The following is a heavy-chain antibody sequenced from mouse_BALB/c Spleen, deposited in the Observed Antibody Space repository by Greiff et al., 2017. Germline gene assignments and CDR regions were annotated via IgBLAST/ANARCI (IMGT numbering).Heavy chain of an antibody. Sequence: QVQLQQSGAELMKPGASVKISCKATGYTFSSYWIEWVKQRPGHGLEWIGEILPGSGSTNYNEKFKGKATFTADTSSTTAYMQLSSLTAEDSAVSYCALCRIRGGYYFDYWGQGTTLTVSA. CDR2: ILPGSGST. V-gene: IGHV1-9*01. CDR3: ALCRIRGGYYFDY. J-gene: IGHJ2*01. D-gene: IGHD6-1*01. CDR1: GYTFSSYW.